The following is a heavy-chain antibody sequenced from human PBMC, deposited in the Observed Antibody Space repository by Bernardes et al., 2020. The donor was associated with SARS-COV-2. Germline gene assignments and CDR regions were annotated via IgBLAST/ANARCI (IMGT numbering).Heavy chain of an antibody. V-gene: IGHV3-30-3*01. CDR1: GFSFTTHA. CDR3: ATEDGEWLES. Sequence: GGSLRLSCAASGFSFTTHAMHWVRRAPGKGLEWVAVTSYDGDNKYYADSVKGRFTISRDNSMNTLYLEMNSLRVEDTALYRCATEDGEWLESWGQGTLVTVSS. D-gene: IGHD4-17*01. J-gene: IGHJ5*01. CDR2: TSYDGDNK.